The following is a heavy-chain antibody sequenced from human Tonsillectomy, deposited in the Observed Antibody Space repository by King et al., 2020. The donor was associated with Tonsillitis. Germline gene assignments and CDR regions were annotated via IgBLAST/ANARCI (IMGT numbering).Heavy chain of an antibody. CDR1: GFTFSRYG. J-gene: IGHJ4*02. CDR2: ISYAGSKK. CDR3: TKDRFDGDYVIYYFDY. D-gene: IGHD4-17*01. Sequence: VQLVESGGGVGQPGGSLRLSCAASGFTFSRYGMPWVRQAPGQGLDWVSVISYAGSKKYYADSVKGRFTISRDNSKKTLYLQMNRLRAEDTAVYYCTKDRFDGDYVIYYFDYWGQGTLVTVSS. V-gene: IGHV3-30*18.